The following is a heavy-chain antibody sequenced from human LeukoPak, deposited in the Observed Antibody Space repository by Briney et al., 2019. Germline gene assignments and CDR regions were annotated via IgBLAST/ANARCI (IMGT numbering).Heavy chain of an antibody. J-gene: IGHJ6*03. CDR3: ARGVVYVENYYMDV. V-gene: IGHV4-59*01. CDR1: GGSISSYY. Sequence: SETLSLTCTVSGGSISSYYWSWIRQPPGKGLEWIGYIYYSGSTNYNPSLKSRVTISVDTSKNQFSLKLSSVTAADTAVYYCARGVVYVENYYMDVWGKGTTVTVSS. D-gene: IGHD5-24*01. CDR2: IYYSGST.